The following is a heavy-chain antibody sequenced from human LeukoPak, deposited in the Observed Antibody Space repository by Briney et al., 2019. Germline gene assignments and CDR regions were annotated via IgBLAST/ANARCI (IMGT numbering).Heavy chain of an antibody. D-gene: IGHD5-24*01. CDR2: IRYDGSNK. V-gene: IGHV3-30*02. CDR1: GFTFSSYG. J-gene: IGHJ4*02. CDR3: AKCESGDGCAANY. Sequence: GGPLRLSCAASGFTFSSYGMHWVRQAPGKGLEGVAFIRYDGSNKYYADSVKGRFTISRDNSKNTLYLQMNSLRAEDTAVYYCAKCESGDGCAANYWGQGTLVTVSS.